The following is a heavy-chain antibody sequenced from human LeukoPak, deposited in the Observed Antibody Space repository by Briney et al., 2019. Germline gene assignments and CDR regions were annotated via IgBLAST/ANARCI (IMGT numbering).Heavy chain of an antibody. CDR1: GGSFSGYY. V-gene: IGHV4-34*01. J-gene: IGHJ6*02. Sequence: PSETQSLTCAVYGGSFSGYYWSWIRQPPGKGLEWIGEINHSGSTNYNPSLKSRVTISVDTSKNQFSLKLSSVTAADTAVYYCARASWSGYRYYYYGMDVWGQGTTVTVSS. CDR3: ARASWSGYRYYYYGMDV. CDR2: INHSGST. D-gene: IGHD3-3*01.